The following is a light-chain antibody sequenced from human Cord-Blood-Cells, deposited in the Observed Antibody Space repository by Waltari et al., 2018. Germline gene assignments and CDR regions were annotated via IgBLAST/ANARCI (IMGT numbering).Light chain of an antibody. CDR1: SSDVGCYNL. CDR2: EVS. Sequence: QSALTQPASVSGSPGQSITISCTGTSSDVGCYNLVSWYQQHPGKAPKLMIYEVSQPPSGVSKRVSGSKSGNTASLTSSGLHAEDEADYYCCSYAGSSTVFGGGTKLTVL. V-gene: IGLV2-23*02. CDR3: CSYAGSSTV. J-gene: IGLJ3*02.